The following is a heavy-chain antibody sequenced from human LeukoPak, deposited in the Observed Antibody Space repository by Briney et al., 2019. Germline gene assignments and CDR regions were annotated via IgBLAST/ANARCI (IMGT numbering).Heavy chain of an antibody. D-gene: IGHD6-13*01. Sequence: GGSLRLSCAASGFTFSSYWMHWVRQAPGKGLVWVSRINSDGSSTSYADSVKGRFTISRDNSKNTLYLQMNSLRAEDTAVYYCARDPQYSSSWYGGKTRDYYYYYYMDVWGKGTTVTVSS. J-gene: IGHJ6*03. CDR1: GFTFSSYW. CDR2: INSDGSST. V-gene: IGHV3-74*01. CDR3: ARDPQYSSSWYGGKTRDYYYYYYMDV.